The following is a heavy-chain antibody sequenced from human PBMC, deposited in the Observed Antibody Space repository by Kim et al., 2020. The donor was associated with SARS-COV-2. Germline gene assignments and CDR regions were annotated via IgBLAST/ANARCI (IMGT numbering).Heavy chain of an antibody. CDR1: GFTFSSYG. J-gene: IGHJ6*01. CDR2: ISYDGSNK. V-gene: IGHV3-30*18. Sequence: GGSLRLSCATSGFTFSSYGVHWVRQAPGKGLEWVAVISYDGSNKKYADFVKGRFTISRDNSKNTLYLQMNSLRPEDTAVYYCAKEAPVMTTVAIPFYYG. D-gene: IGHD4-4*01. CDR3: AKEAPVMTTVAIPFYYG.